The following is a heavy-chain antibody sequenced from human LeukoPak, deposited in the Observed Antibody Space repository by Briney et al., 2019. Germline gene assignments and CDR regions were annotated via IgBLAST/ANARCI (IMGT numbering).Heavy chain of an antibody. CDR2: IYYSGST. J-gene: IGHJ5*02. Sequence: SETLSLTCTVSGGSISSSSYYWGWIRQPPGKGREWIGSIYYSGSTYYNPSLKSRVTISVDTSKNQFSLKLSSVTAADTAVYYCARRIAGSKCYVTWGQGTLVTVSS. D-gene: IGHD6-13*01. CDR1: GGSISSSSYY. CDR3: ARRIAGSKCYVT. V-gene: IGHV4-39*01.